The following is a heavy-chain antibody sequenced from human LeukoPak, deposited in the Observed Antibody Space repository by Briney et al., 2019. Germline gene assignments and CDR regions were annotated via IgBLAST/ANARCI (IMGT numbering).Heavy chain of an antibody. CDR1: GYTFSSYA. J-gene: IGHJ6*02. Sequence: GRSLRLSCAASGYTFSSYAMHWVRQAPGKGLEWVAVISYDGSNKYYADSVKGRFTISRDNSKNTLYLQMNSLRAEDTAVYYCARDYGSGDQTYYYYYGMDVWGQGTTVTVSS. CDR2: ISYDGSNK. D-gene: IGHD3-10*01. CDR3: ARDYGSGDQTYYYYYGMDV. V-gene: IGHV3-30*04.